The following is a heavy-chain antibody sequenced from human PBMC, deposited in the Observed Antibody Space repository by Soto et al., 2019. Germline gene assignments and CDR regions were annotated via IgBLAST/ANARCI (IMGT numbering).Heavy chain of an antibody. J-gene: IGHJ4*02. V-gene: IGHV4-59*08. CDR1: GGSISGYY. CDR2: IYYTGST. CDR3: ARYPRLDY. Sequence: SETMSLTCTVSGGSISGYYWSWIRQPPGERLEWIGYIYYTGSTNYNPSLRSRVTISIDTSKNQFPLKLSSVTAADTAVYYCARYPRLDYWGQGTLVTSPQ.